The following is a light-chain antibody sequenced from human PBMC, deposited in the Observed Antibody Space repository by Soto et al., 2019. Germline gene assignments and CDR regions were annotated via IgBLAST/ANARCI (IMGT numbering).Light chain of an antibody. J-gene: IGLJ1*01. CDR3: QSYDSSLIVSKV. CDR2: ANS. Sequence: ELTQPPSVSVAPGQTARITCGGNNIGGKSVHWYQQFPGTAPKLLIYANSARPSGVPDRFSGSKSGTSASLAITGLQAEDEADYYCQSYDSSLIVSKVFGTGTKVTVL. V-gene: IGLV1-40*01. CDR1: NNIGGKS.